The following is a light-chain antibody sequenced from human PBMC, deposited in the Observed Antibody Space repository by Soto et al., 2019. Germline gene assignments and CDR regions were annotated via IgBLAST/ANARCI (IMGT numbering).Light chain of an antibody. Sequence: EIVMTQSPATLSVSPGARATLSCRACQRFGRYLCWYRQKAGQAHRLLIDGASNRATGVPDRFSGSGSGTVFTLTISSLQSDDFAVYCCQQYLDWPRTFGQGTKVDIK. V-gene: IGKV3-15*01. CDR2: GAS. CDR1: QRFGRY. J-gene: IGKJ1*01. CDR3: QQYLDWPRT.